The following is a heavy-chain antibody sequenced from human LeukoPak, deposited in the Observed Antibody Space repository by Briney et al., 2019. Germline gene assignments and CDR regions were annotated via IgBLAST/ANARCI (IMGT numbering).Heavy chain of an antibody. J-gene: IGHJ3*02. CDR1: GFTFSSYW. D-gene: IGHD3-10*01. Sequence: GGSLRLSCAASGFTFSSYWMTWVRQAPGKGLEWVANLKQDGSEKYYVDSVKGRFTISRDNAKNSLYLQMNSLRAEDTAVYYCARDKEEMVRAPYAFGIWGQGTMVSVSS. CDR3: ARDKEEMVRAPYAFGI. CDR2: LKQDGSEK. V-gene: IGHV3-7*01.